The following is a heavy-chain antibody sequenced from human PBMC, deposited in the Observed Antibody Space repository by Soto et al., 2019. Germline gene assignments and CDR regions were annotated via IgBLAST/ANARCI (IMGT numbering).Heavy chain of an antibody. V-gene: IGHV4-4*02. Sequence: QVQLQESGPGLVKPSGTLSLTCAVSGGSISSSNWWSWVRQPPGKGLEWIGEIYHSGSTNYNPSLRSRVTISVDKSKNQFSLKLSSVTAADTAVYYCAREHIVVVTATANWFDPWGQGTLVTVSS. J-gene: IGHJ5*02. CDR1: GGSISSSNW. CDR3: AREHIVVVTATANWFDP. CDR2: IYHSGST. D-gene: IGHD2-21*02.